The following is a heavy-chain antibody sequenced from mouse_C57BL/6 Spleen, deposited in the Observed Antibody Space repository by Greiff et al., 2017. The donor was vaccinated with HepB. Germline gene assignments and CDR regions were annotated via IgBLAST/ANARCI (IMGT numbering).Heavy chain of an antibody. J-gene: IGHJ3*01. V-gene: IGHV1-42*01. CDR2: INPSTGGT. D-gene: IGHD2-5*01. CDR1: GYSFTGYY. Sequence: VQLQQSGPELVKPGASVKISCKASGYSFTGYYMNWVKQSPEKSLEWIGEINPSTGGTTYNQKFKAKATLTVDKSSSTAYMQLKSLTSEDSAVYYCAPDSSNFPFAYWGQGTLVTVSA. CDR3: APDSSNFPFAY.